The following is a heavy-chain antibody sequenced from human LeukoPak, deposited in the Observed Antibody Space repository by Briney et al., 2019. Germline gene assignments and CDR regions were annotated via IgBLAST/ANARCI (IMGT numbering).Heavy chain of an antibody. CDR3: ARVGRAGYYYGSSGYYELDY. D-gene: IGHD3-22*01. CDR2: IYNGGST. CDR1: GGSISSYY. V-gene: IGHV4-59*01. Sequence: SETLSLTCTVSGGSISSYYWSWVRQPPGKGLEWIGYIYNGGSTNYNPSLKSRVTMSVDTSKNQFSLKLSSVTAADTAVYYCARVGRAGYYYGSSGYYELDYWGQGTLVTVSS. J-gene: IGHJ4*02.